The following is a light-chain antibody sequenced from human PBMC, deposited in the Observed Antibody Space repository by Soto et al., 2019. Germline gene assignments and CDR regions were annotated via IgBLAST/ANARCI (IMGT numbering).Light chain of an antibody. V-gene: IGLV2-14*03. Sequence: QSALTQPASVSGSPGQSITISCTGTNSDVGAYNPVSWYQHHPGKAPKVMIYDVSYRPSGVSNRFSGSQSGNTASLTISGLQPEDESDYYCSSSTTRSTRVFGTGTKVTVL. J-gene: IGLJ1*01. CDR3: SSSTTRSTRV. CDR2: DVS. CDR1: NSDVGAYNP.